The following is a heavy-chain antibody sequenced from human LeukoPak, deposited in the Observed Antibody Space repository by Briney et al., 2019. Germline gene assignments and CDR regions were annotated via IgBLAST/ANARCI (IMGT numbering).Heavy chain of an antibody. V-gene: IGHV4-59*08. CDR3: ARHVGLDAFDI. D-gene: IGHD2-15*01. Sequence: SETLSLTCTVSGGSISSYYWSWLRQPPGKGLEWIGNIYYSGSTNYNPSLKSRVTISVDTSKNQFSLKLSSVTAADTAVYYYARHVGLDAFDIWGQGTMVTVSS. J-gene: IGHJ3*02. CDR1: GGSISSYY. CDR2: IYYSGST.